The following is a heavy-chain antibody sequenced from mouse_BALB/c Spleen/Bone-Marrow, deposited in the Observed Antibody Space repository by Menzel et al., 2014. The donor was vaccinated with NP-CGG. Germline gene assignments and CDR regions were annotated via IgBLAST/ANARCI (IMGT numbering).Heavy chain of an antibody. J-gene: IGHJ2*01. D-gene: IGHD2-4*01. Sequence: EVKLVESGGGLVKPGGSLKLSCAASGFTFSSYAMSWVRQTPEKRLEWVASISSGGSTYYPDSVKGRFTISRDNARNILYLQMSSLRSEDAAMYSCARDDYDDQYYFDYWGQGTTLTVSS. CDR3: ARDDYDDQYYFDY. V-gene: IGHV5-6-5*01. CDR2: ISSGGST. CDR1: GFTFSSYA.